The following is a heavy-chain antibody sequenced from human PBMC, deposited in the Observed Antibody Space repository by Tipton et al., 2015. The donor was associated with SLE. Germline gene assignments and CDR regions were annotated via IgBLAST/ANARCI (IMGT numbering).Heavy chain of an antibody. V-gene: IGHV3-30-3*01. CDR2: ISYDGSNK. J-gene: IGHJ4*02. CDR3: ARETQGFDY. CDR1: GFTFSDYY. Sequence: SLRLSCAASGFTFSDYYMSWIRQAPGKGLEWVAVISYDGSNKYYADSVKGRFTISRDNSKNTQYLQMNSLRAEDTAVYYCARETQGFDYWGQGTLVTVSS.